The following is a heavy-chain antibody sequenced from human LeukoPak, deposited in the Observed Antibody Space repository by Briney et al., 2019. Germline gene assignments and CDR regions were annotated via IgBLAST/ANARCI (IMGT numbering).Heavy chain of an antibody. CDR3: ARDFEAAASLDY. D-gene: IGHD6-13*01. V-gene: IGHV1-2*02. CDR2: IHPNSGAT. Sequence: ASVKVSCKASGYTFTDYYLHWVRQAPGQGLERMGWIHPNSGATNYAQKLQGRITMTRETSISTAYMDLSRLRSDDTAVYYCARDFEAAASLDYWGQGTLVTVSS. J-gene: IGHJ4*02. CDR1: GYTFTDYY.